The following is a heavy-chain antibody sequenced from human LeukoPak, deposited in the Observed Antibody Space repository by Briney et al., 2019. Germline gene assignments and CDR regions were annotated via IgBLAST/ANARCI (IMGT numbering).Heavy chain of an antibody. CDR1: GFTFRTDW. D-gene: IGHD2-2*01. V-gene: IGHV3-74*01. CDR2: INSDGSST. Sequence: PGGSLRLSCVGSGFTFRTDWVNWVRQAPGKGLVWVSRINSDGSSTTYADSVKGRFTIPRDNAKNSLFLQMNSLRAEDTAVYYCARVRCSSNSCFPDYWGQGTLVTVSS. J-gene: IGHJ4*02. CDR3: ARVRCSSNSCFPDY.